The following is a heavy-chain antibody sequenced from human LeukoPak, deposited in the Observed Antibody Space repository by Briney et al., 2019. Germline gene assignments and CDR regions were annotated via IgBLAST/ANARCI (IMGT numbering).Heavy chain of an antibody. CDR1: GFTVSSNY. Sequence: PGGSLRLSCAASGFTVSSNYMSWVRQAPGEGLEWVSVIYSGGSTYYADSVKGRFTISRDDSKNTLYLQMNSLRAEDTAVYYCASRDFWSGYYYSWGQGTLVTVSS. J-gene: IGHJ4*02. CDR2: IYSGGST. D-gene: IGHD3-3*01. CDR3: ASRDFWSGYYYS. V-gene: IGHV3-53*01.